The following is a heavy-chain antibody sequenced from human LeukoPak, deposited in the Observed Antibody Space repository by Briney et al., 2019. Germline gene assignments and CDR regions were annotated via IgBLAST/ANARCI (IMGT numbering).Heavy chain of an antibody. Sequence: SETLSLTCTVSGGSISSYYWSWLRQPAGKGLEWIGRIYTSGSTNYNPSLKSRVTMSVDTSKNQFSLKLSSVTAADTAVYYCARGWYYDFWSGYYSDAFDIWGQGTMVTVSS. CDR2: IYTSGST. CDR3: ARGWYYDFWSGYYSDAFDI. J-gene: IGHJ3*02. V-gene: IGHV4-4*07. D-gene: IGHD3-3*01. CDR1: GGSISSYY.